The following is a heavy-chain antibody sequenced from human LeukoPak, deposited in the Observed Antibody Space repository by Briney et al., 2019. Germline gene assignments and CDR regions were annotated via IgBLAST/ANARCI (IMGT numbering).Heavy chain of an antibody. CDR3: ARDAADYGDHDY. D-gene: IGHD4-17*01. Sequence: AAVTVTFKGSGYTFTNYFMHGVRQAPAQGLDRMGVIYPSGGSTNYEHTFQDRVSLTSDTSTSKDYMELSSLRAEDTAVYYCARDAADYGDHDYWGQGTLVTVSS. V-gene: IGHV1-46*01. J-gene: IGHJ4*02. CDR2: IYPSGGST. CDR1: GYTFTNYF.